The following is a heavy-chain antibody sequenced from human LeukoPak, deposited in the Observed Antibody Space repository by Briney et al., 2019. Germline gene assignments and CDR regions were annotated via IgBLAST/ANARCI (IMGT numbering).Heavy chain of an antibody. V-gene: IGHV4-34*01. CDR1: GGSFSGYY. Sequence: SETLSLTCAVDGGSFSGYYWSWIRQPPGKGLEWIGEINHGGSTNYNPSLKSRVTISVDTSKNQFSLKLSSVTAADTAVYYCARERYCSGGSCFLLDYWGQGTLVTVSS. D-gene: IGHD2-15*01. J-gene: IGHJ4*02. CDR2: INHGGST. CDR3: ARERYCSGGSCFLLDY.